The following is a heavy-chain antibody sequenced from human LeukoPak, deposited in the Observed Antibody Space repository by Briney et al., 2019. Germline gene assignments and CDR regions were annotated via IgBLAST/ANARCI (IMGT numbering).Heavy chain of an antibody. J-gene: IGHJ3*02. V-gene: IGHV1-69*04. D-gene: IGHD6-13*01. CDR3: ARAGYSLRGWADAFDI. Sequence: ASVKVSCKASGGTFSSYAISWVRQAPGQGLEWMGRIIPILGIANYAQKFQGRVTITADKSTSTAYMELSSLRSEDTAVYYCARAGYSLRGWADAFDIWGQGTMVTVSS. CDR2: IIPILGIA. CDR1: GGTFSSYA.